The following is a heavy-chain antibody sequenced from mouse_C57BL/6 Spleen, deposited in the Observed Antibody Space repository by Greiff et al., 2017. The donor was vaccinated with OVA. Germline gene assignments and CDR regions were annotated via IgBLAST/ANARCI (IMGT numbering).Heavy chain of an antibody. V-gene: IGHV1-52*01. CDR1: GYTFTSYW. J-gene: IGHJ2*01. CDR2: IDPSDSET. Sequence: QVQLQQPEAELVRPGSSVKLSCKASGYTFTSYWMHWVKQRPIQGLEWIGNIDPSDSETHYNQKFKDKATLTVDKSSSTAYMQLSSLTSEDSAVYYCARSGSNYVGFDYWGQGTTLTVSS. D-gene: IGHD2-5*01. CDR3: ARSGSNYVGFDY.